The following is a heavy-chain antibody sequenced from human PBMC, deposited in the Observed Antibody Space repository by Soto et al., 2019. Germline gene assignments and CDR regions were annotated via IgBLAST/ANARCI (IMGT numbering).Heavy chain of an antibody. J-gene: IGHJ5*02. CDR2: IYYSGST. V-gene: IGHV4-30-4*01. CDR1: GGSISSGDYY. CDR3: ARTNIVVVPAAMYNWFDP. D-gene: IGHD2-2*01. Sequence: TLSLTCTVSGGSISSGDYYWSWIRQPPGKGLEWIGYIYYSGSTYYNPSLKSRVTISVDTSKNQSSLKLSSVTAADTAVYYCARTNIVVVPAAMYNWFDPWGQGTLVTVSS.